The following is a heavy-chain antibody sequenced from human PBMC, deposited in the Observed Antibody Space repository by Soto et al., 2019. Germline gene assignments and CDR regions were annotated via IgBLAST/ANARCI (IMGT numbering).Heavy chain of an antibody. CDR1: GYTFTGYY. CDR2: INPNSGGT. CDR3: ARGPLRFLEWPTHYFDY. D-gene: IGHD3-3*01. Sequence: ASVKVSCKASGYTFTGYYMHWVRQAPGQGLEWMGWINPNSGGTNYAQKFQGRVTMTRDTSISTAYMELSRLRSDDTAVYYCARGPLRFLEWPTHYFDYWGQGTLVTVS. J-gene: IGHJ4*02. V-gene: IGHV1-2*02.